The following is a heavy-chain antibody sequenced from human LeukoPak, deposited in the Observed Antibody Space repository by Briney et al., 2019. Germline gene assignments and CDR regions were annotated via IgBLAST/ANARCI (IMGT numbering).Heavy chain of an antibody. D-gene: IGHD3-10*01. Sequence: SETLSLTCTVSGGSISSGSYYWSWIRQPAGKGLEWIGRIYTSGSTNYNPSLESRVTISVDTSKNQFSLKLSSVTAADTAVYYCATLTPVRGVFDYWGQGTLVTVSS. CDR2: IYTSGST. V-gene: IGHV4-61*02. CDR1: GGSISSGSYY. J-gene: IGHJ4*02. CDR3: ATLTPVRGVFDY.